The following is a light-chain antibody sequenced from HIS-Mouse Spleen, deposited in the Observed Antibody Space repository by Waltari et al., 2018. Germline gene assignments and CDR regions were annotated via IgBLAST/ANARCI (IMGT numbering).Light chain of an antibody. Sequence: SYELTQPPSVSVSPGPTASITCSGAKLGNKYACWYQQKPGQSPVLVISQDSKRPSGIPERFSGSNSGNTATLTISGTQAMDEADYYCQAWDSSVVFGGGTKLTVL. J-gene: IGLJ2*01. CDR3: QAWDSSVV. V-gene: IGLV3-1*01. CDR2: QDS. CDR1: KLGNKY.